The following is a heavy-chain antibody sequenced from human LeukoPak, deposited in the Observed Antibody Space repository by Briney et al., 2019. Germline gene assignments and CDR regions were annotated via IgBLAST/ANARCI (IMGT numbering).Heavy chain of an antibody. Sequence: GRSLRLSCAASGFTFSRYSMNWVRQAPGKGLEWVSYISNSSRTIYYADSVEGRFTISRDNAKNSLYLQMNSLRAEDTAVYYCASGWLRRDFWGQGTLVTVSS. J-gene: IGHJ4*02. V-gene: IGHV3-48*01. CDR1: GFTFSRYS. CDR2: ISNSSRTI. D-gene: IGHD5-12*01. CDR3: ASGWLRRDF.